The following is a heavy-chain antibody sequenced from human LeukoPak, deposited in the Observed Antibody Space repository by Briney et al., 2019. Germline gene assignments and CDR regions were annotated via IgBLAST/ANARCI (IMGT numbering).Heavy chain of an antibody. CDR3: ARSSGSRYYIDY. J-gene: IGHJ4*02. CDR1: GGSISSYY. Sequence: SETLSLTCTVSGGSISSYYWSWIRQPPGKGLEWIGYISYSGSTDYNPSLKSRVTISVDTSKNQFSLKLNSVTAADTAVYYCARSSGSRYYIDYWGQGTLVTVSS. CDR2: ISYSGST. D-gene: IGHD1-26*01. V-gene: IGHV4-59*01.